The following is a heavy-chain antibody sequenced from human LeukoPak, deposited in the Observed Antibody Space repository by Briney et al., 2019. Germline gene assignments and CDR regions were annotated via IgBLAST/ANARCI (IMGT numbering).Heavy chain of an antibody. CDR2: INHSGST. D-gene: IGHD3-16*01. V-gene: IGHV4-34*01. Sequence: SETLSLTCAVYGGSFSGYYWSWIRQPPGKGLEWIGEINHSGSTNYNPSLKSRVTISVDTSKNQFSLKLSSVTAADTAVYYCARGFFGIARYYYYYYMDVWGKGTTVTVSS. CDR1: GGSFSGYY. J-gene: IGHJ6*03. CDR3: ARGFFGIARYYYYYYMDV.